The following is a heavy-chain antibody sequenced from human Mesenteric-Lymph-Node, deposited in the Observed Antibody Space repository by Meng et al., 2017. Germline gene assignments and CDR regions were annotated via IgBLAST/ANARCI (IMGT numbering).Heavy chain of an antibody. Sequence: GGSLRLSCVASGFTFDSHWMHWVRQAPGKGLVWVARIDRDGSVTTYADSVNGRFTISRDNAKNTLYLQMNSLRVEDTAVYYCVTGGYCTSDGCHWRAFDIWGQGTMVTVSS. V-gene: IGHV3-74*01. CDR2: IDRDGSVT. J-gene: IGHJ3*02. D-gene: IGHD2-8*01. CDR1: GFTFDSHW. CDR3: VTGGYCTSDGCHWRAFDI.